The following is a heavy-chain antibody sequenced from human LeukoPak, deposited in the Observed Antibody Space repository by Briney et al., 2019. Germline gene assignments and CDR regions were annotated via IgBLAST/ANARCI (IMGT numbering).Heavy chain of an antibody. Sequence: GGSLRLSCAASGFTFSGYAMSWVRQAPGKGLEWVSTITGTGGSTYYADSVRGRFTISRDNSKNTLYLQMTSLRAEDTAVYYCAKLGNSNPLRLPFDYWGQGTLVTVSS. J-gene: IGHJ4*02. CDR1: GFTFSGYA. CDR3: AKLGNSNPLRLPFDY. CDR2: ITGTGGST. V-gene: IGHV3-23*01. D-gene: IGHD4-23*01.